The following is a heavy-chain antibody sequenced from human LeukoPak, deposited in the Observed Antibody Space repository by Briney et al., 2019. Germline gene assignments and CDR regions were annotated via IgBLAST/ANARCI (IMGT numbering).Heavy chain of an antibody. D-gene: IGHD3-10*01. J-gene: IGHJ4*02. CDR2: IYYSGST. CDR1: GGSISRYY. V-gene: IGHV4-59*01. Sequence: SETLSLTCTVSGGSISRYYWSWIRQPPGKGLEWIGYIYYSGSTNYNPSLKSRVTISVDTSKNQFSLKLSSVTAADTAVYYCARPIYYGSGSYYTTFDYWGQGTLVTVSS. CDR3: ARPIYYGSGSYYTTFDY.